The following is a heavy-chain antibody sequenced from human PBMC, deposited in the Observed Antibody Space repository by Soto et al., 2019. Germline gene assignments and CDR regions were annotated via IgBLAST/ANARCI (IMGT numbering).Heavy chain of an antibody. Sequence: ASVKVSCKASGYTFTSYAMHWVCQAPGQRLEWMGWINAGNGNTKYSQKFQGRVTITRDTSASTAYMELSSLRSEDTAVYYCARDAIVVVTASYYYYYGMDVWGQGTTVTVSS. D-gene: IGHD2-21*02. CDR2: INAGNGNT. CDR3: ARDAIVVVTASYYYYYGMDV. V-gene: IGHV1-3*01. J-gene: IGHJ6*02. CDR1: GYTFTSYA.